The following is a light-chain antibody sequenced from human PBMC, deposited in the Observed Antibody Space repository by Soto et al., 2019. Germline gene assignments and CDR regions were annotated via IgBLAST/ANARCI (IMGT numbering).Light chain of an antibody. Sequence: IVMTQSPATLSVSPGASATLSCRASQSISSQLAWYQQKPGQPPRLLIYGASTRATGVPARFTGSGSGSDFTLTISGLQSEDFAVYYCQQGHNWPLTFGQGTRLEI. J-gene: IGKJ2*01. V-gene: IGKV3-15*01. CDR3: QQGHNWPLT. CDR1: QSISSQ. CDR2: GAS.